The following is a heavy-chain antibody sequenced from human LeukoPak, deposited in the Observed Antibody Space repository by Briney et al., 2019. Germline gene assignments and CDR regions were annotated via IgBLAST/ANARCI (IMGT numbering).Heavy chain of an antibody. D-gene: IGHD6-19*01. V-gene: IGHV3-30-3*01. Sequence: GGSLRLSCAASGFTFSSYAMHWVRQAPGKGLEWVAVISYDGSNKYYADSVKGRFTISRDNSKNTLYLQMNSLRAEDTAVYYCARVMSSGFYYYYGMDVGGQGTTVTVSS. J-gene: IGHJ6*02. CDR3: ARVMSSGFYYYYGMDV. CDR2: ISYDGSNK. CDR1: GFTFSSYA.